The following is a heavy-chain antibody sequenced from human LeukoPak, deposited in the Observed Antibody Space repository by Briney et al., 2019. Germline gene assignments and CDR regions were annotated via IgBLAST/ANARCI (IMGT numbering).Heavy chain of an antibody. V-gene: IGHV1-18*01. J-gene: IGHJ4*02. CDR1: GYTFTSYA. CDR3: ATQVFSYGSGSWDY. D-gene: IGHD3-10*01. CDR2: ISAYNGNT. Sequence: ASVKVSCKASGYTFTSYAMNWVRQAPGQGLEWMGWISAYNGNTNYAQKLQGRVTMTTDTSTSTAYMELRSLRSDDTAVYYCATQVFSYGSGSWDYWGQGTLVTVSS.